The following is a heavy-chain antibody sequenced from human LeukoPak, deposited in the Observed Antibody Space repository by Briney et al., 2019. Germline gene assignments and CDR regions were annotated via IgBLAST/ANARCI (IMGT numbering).Heavy chain of an antibody. CDR2: VSAEGDRR. Sequence: GGSLRLSCAASGFTFSHYAMHWVRRPPGKGLEWVTFVSAEGDRRYYADSAKGRFTISRDDSKSSLYLQMNSLRAEDTALYYCVRDLSGHYSFDHWGQGALVTVSS. J-gene: IGHJ4*02. V-gene: IGHV3-30*01. CDR3: VRDLSGHYSFDH. CDR1: GFTFSHYA. D-gene: IGHD4-17*01.